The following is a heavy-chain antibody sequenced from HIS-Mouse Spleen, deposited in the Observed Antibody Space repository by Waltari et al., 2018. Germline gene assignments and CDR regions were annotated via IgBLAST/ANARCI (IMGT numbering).Heavy chain of an antibody. D-gene: IGHD3-3*01. CDR3: ARSPYYDFWSGYSDNWFDH. CDR1: GGSISSGGYY. CDR2: ISYSGST. J-gene: IGHJ5*02. V-gene: IGHV4-31*01. Sequence: QVQLQESGPGLEKPSQTLSLTCTVSGGSISSGGYYWSWLRQHPGKGLEWIGYISYSGSTSYNPSLSRQVTISVDTSKNQFSLKLSSVTAADTAVYYCARSPYYDFWSGYSDNWFDHWGQGTLVTVSS.